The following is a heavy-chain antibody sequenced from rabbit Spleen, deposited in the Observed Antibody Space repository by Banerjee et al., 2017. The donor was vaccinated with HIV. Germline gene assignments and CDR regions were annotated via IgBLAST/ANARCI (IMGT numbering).Heavy chain of an antibody. CDR3: ARAVDGGYDYYKL. CDR1: GFSFSDRDV. V-gene: IGHV1S45*01. J-gene: IGHJ6*01. CDR2: INTATGNS. Sequence: QEQLEESGGGLVKPEGSLTLTCKASGFSFSDRDVMCWVRQAPGKGLEWIACINTATGNSVYANWAKGPFTVSKTSSTTVTLQMTRLTAADTATYFCARAVDGGYDYYKLWGPGTLVTVS. D-gene: IGHD6-1*01.